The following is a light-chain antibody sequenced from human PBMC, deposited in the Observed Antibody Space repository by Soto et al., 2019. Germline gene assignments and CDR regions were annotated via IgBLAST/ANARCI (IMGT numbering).Light chain of an antibody. CDR2: DAS. J-gene: IGKJ1*01. CDR1: QSINRY. CDR3: QQYNSYS. Sequence: EIVVTQFPATLSLSPGERATLSCRASQSINRYLAWYQQKPGQAPRLIIYDASNRATGIPARFSASGSGTDFTLTISRLEPEDFATYYCQQYNSYSFGQGTKVDIK. V-gene: IGKV3-11*01.